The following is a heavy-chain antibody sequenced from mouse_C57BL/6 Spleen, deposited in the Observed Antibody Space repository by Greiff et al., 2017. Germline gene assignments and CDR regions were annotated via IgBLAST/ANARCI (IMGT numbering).Heavy chain of an antibody. J-gene: IGHJ3*01. Sequence: QVQLQQSGAELLKPGASVKLSCKATGYTFTGYWIEWVKQRPGHGLEWIGEILPGSGSTNYNDKFKGKATFTADTSSNTAYMQLSSLTTEYSAIYYCARDEYDDPPFAYWGQGTLVTVSA. D-gene: IGHD2-4*01. CDR3: ARDEYDDPPFAY. V-gene: IGHV1-9*01. CDR1: GYTFTGYW. CDR2: ILPGSGST.